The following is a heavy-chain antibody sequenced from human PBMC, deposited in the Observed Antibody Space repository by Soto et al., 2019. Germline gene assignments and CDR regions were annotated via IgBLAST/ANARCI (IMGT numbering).Heavy chain of an antibody. D-gene: IGHD3-3*01. Sequence: VSGPTLVNPTQTLTLTCTFSGFSLSTSGVGVGWIRQPPGKALEWLALIYWDDDKRYSPSLKSRLTITKDTSKNQVVLTMTNMDPVDTATYYCAHTLPSVFWPPSLQEYGMDVWGQGTTVTVSS. J-gene: IGHJ6*02. CDR3: AHTLPSVFWPPSLQEYGMDV. CDR1: GFSLSTSGVG. V-gene: IGHV2-5*02. CDR2: IYWDDDK.